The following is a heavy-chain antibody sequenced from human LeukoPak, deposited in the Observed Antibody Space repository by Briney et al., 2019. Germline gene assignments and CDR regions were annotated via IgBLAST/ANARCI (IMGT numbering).Heavy chain of an antibody. CDR3: ARAWVYYDSSGYYPRYFDY. Sequence: GGSLRLSCAASGFTFSSYWVSWVRQAPGKGLEWVANIKQDGSEKYYVDSVKGRFTISRDNAKNSLYPQMNSLRAEDTAVYYCARAWVYYDSSGYYPRYFDYWGQGTLVTVSS. V-gene: IGHV3-7*03. J-gene: IGHJ4*02. CDR1: GFTFSSYW. CDR2: IKQDGSEK. D-gene: IGHD3-22*01.